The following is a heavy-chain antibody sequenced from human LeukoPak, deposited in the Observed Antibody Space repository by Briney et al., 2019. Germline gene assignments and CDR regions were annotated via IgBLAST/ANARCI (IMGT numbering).Heavy chain of an antibody. D-gene: IGHD3-22*01. CDR2: IKQDGSEK. V-gene: IGHV3-7*01. Sequence: GGSLRLSCAASGFTFSSYWMGWVRQAPGKGLEWVANIKQDGSEKYYVDSVKGRFTISRDNAKNSLYLQMNSLRAEDTAVYYCARDWDDSSGYPFDYWGQGTLVTVSS. J-gene: IGHJ4*02. CDR1: GFTFSSYW. CDR3: ARDWDDSSGYPFDY.